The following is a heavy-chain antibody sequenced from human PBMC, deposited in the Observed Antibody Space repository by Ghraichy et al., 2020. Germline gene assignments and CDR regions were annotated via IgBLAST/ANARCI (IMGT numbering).Heavy chain of an antibody. CDR1: EFSFSIYS. Sequence: GGSLRLSCVASEFSFSIYSMSWVRQAPGKGLDWVSYINGGSGTIYYSDSVKGRFTISRDNAKNSLYLQMSSLRDEDTAVYYCARVGSCSGGNCYGFDYWGQGILVTVSS. J-gene: IGHJ4*02. CDR2: INGGSGTI. D-gene: IGHD2-15*01. CDR3: ARVGSCSGGNCYGFDY. V-gene: IGHV3-48*02.